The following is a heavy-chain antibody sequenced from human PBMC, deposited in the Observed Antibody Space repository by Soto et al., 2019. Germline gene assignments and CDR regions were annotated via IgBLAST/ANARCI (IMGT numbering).Heavy chain of an antibody. J-gene: IGHJ5*02. Sequence: PSETLSLTCTVSGGSISSSSYYWGWIRQPPXKGLEWIGSIYYSGSTYYNPSLKSRVTISVDTSKNQFSLKLSSVTAADTAVYYCARHRGPYYDILTGYFGGFYWFDPWGQGTLVTVFS. CDR1: GGSISSSSYY. V-gene: IGHV4-39*01. CDR2: IYYSGST. CDR3: ARHRGPYYDILTGYFGGFYWFDP. D-gene: IGHD3-9*01.